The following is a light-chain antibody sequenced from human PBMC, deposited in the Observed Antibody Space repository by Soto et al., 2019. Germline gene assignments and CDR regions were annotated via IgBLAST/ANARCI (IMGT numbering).Light chain of an antibody. CDR2: DVN. V-gene: IGLV2-11*01. J-gene: IGLJ2*01. CDR3: CSFAGQSIVGL. Sequence: QSALTQPRSVSGSPGQSVTISCTGTDSDVGAYDYVSWYQQHPGKAPKFILYDVNKRPSGVPDRFSGSKSGNTASLTISGLQADDEADYYCCSFAGQSIVGLFGGGTKLTVL. CDR1: DSDVGAYDY.